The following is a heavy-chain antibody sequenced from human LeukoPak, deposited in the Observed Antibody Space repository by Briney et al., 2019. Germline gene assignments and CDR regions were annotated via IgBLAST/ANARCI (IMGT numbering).Heavy chain of an antibody. Sequence: PSETLSLTCTVSGGSISSYYWSWIRQPPGKGLEWIGYIYYSGSTNYNPSLKSRVTISVDTSKNQFSLKLSSVTAADTAVYYCARETQEYYYDSSGNPKWFDPWGQGTLVTVSS. J-gene: IGHJ5*02. V-gene: IGHV4-59*01. D-gene: IGHD3-22*01. CDR3: ARETQEYYYDSSGNPKWFDP. CDR1: GGSISSYY. CDR2: IYYSGST.